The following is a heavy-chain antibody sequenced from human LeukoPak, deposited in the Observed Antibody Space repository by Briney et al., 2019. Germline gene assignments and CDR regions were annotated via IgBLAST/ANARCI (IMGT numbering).Heavy chain of an antibody. CDR3: ARVTRRGSMFDP. Sequence: ASVKVSCKASGYTFTSYDINWVRQATGQGPEWMGWMNPNDGNTDYAQKFQGRVTMTRNTSISTAYMELSSLRSEDTAVYYCARVTRRGSMFDPWGQGTLVTVSS. J-gene: IGHJ5*02. CDR1: GYTFTSYD. V-gene: IGHV1-8*01. CDR2: MNPNDGNT. D-gene: IGHD2-2*01.